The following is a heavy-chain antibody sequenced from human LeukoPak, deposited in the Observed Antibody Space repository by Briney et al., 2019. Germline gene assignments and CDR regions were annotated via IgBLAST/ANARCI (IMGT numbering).Heavy chain of an antibody. D-gene: IGHD1-26*01. CDR3: ASSGSYRTQHYFDY. V-gene: IGHV3-66*01. Sequence: GGSLRLSCAASGFTVSSNYMSWVRQAPGKGLEWVSVIYSGGSTYYADSVKGRFTISRDNSKNTLYLQMNSLRAEDTAVYYCASSGSYRTQHYFDYWGQGTLVTVSS. J-gene: IGHJ4*02. CDR2: IYSGGST. CDR1: GFTVSSNY.